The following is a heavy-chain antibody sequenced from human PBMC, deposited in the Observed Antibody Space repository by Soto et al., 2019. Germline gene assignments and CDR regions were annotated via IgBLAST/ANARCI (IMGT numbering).Heavy chain of an antibody. CDR3: AKWNGYGDH. J-gene: IGHJ4*02. CDR1: GFSLSTYG. Sequence: EVQLLESGGGLVQPGGSLRLSCTASGFSLSTYGVTWVRQAPRKGLEWVSGVSGGSGTTHYADSVKGRFTITTDNSENTAYLQMNSLRVEDTAVYYCAKWNGYGDHWGQGTLVTVS. D-gene: IGHD1-1*01. V-gene: IGHV3-23*01. CDR2: VSGGSGTT.